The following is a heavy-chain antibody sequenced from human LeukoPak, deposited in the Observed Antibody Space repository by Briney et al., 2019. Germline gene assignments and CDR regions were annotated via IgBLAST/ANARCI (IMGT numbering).Heavy chain of an antibody. V-gene: IGHV1-18*01. J-gene: IGHJ4*02. CDR3: AKDGSPGGY. CDR2: ISAYNGNT. D-gene: IGHD2-15*01. Sequence: ASVKVSCKASGYTFTGYGISWVRQAPGQGLEWMGWISAYNGNTNYAQKFPGRVTMTTDTSTSTAYMELNSLRAEDTAVYYCAKDGSPGGYWGQGTLVTVSS. CDR1: GYTFTGYG.